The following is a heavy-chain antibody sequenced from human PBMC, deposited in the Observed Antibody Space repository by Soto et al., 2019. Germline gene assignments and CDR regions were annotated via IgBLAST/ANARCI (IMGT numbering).Heavy chain of an antibody. CDR1: GDTFSTCG. J-gene: IGHJ4*02. Sequence: GSCKACGDTFSTCGITWGRQAPGQGLEWVGGIIPILNTANYAQSLQGRVTTTVDESANIAYMELISLRSEDTAVYYCARNRYCSKKYPHSQSPDFWGQATLVPVSS. D-gene: IGHD2-21*01. CDR2: IIPILNTA. V-gene: IGHV1-69*01. CDR3: ARNRYCSKKYPHSQSPDF.